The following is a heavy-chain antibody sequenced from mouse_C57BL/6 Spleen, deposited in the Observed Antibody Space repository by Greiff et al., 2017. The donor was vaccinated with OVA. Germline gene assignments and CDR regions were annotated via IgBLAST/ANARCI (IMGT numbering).Heavy chain of an antibody. CDR2: IHPNSGST. J-gene: IGHJ4*01. CDR3: ARRRYSNPYAMDY. D-gene: IGHD2-5*01. Sequence: QVQLKESGAELVKPGASVKLSCKASGYTFTSYWMHWVKQRPGQGLEWIGMIHPNSGSTNYNEKFKSKATLTVDKSSSTAYMQLSSLTSEDSAVYYCARRRYSNPYAMDYWGQGTSVTVSS. CDR1: GYTFTSYW. V-gene: IGHV1-64*01.